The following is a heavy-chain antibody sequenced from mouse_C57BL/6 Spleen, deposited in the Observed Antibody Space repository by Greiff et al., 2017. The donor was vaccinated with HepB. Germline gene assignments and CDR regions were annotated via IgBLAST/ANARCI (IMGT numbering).Heavy chain of an antibody. D-gene: IGHD2-12*01. Sequence: VKLQESGPGLVQPSQSLSITCTVSGFSLTSYGVHWVRQSPGKGLEWLGVIWSSGSTDYNAAFISRLSISKDNSKSQVFFKMNSLQADDTAIYYCASYYNYAMDYWGQGTSVTVSS. J-gene: IGHJ4*01. CDR2: IWSSGST. CDR1: GFSLTSYG. V-gene: IGHV2-2*01. CDR3: ASYYNYAMDY.